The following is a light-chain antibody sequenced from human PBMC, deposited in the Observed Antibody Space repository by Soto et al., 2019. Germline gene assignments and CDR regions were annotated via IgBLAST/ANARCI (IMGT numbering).Light chain of an antibody. V-gene: IGKV1-6*01. J-gene: IGKJ4*01. CDR3: LQDYTYPRT. Sequence: AIEMTQSPSSLSVSVGDRVTITCRASQGIGHDLGWYQQKPGKAPELLIYAASILQSGVPSRFSGSGSGTDFTLTITSLQPEDFAIYYCLQDYTYPRTFCGGTKVEIK. CDR2: AAS. CDR1: QGIGHD.